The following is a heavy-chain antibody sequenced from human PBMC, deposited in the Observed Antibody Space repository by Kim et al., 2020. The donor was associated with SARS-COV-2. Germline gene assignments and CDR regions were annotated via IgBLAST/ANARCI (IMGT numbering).Heavy chain of an antibody. CDR3: AKDNERGAFDI. Sequence: GGSLRLSCAASGCTLITYSMHWVRQAPGKGLEWVAVIWYDGSREYYADSVKGRFTISRDTSKNTLDLQMNSLRAEDTAVYYCAKDNERGAFDIWGHGTMV. CDR1: GCTLITYS. D-gene: IGHD2-8*01. V-gene: IGHV3-33*03. J-gene: IGHJ3*02. CDR2: IWYDGSRE.